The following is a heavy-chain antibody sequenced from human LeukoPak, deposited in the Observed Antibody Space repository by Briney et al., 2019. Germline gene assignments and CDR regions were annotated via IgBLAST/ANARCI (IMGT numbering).Heavy chain of an antibody. CDR3: ARVAGYCSSTSCYPRFDY. D-gene: IGHD2-2*01. J-gene: IGHJ4*02. Sequence: SETLSLTCAVYGGSFSGYYWSWIRQPPGKGLEWIGEINHSGSTNYNPSLKSRVTISVDTSKNQFSLKLSSVTAADTAVYYCARVAGYCSSTSCYPRFDYWGQGTLVTVSS. CDR2: INHSGST. V-gene: IGHV4-34*01. CDR1: GGSFSGYY.